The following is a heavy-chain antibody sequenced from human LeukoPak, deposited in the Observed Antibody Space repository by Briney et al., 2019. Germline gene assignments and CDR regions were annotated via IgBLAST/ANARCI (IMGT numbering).Heavy chain of an antibody. CDR1: GGSISSYY. Sequence: SETLSLTRTVSGGSISSYYWSWIRQPPGKGLEWIGYIYTSGSTNYNPSLKSRVTISVDTSKNQFSLKLSSVTAADTAVYYXAAIPVLKRGSLGAFDIWGQGTMVTVSS. J-gene: IGHJ3*02. CDR2: IYTSGST. CDR3: AAIPVLKRGSLGAFDI. D-gene: IGHD1-26*01. V-gene: IGHV4-4*09.